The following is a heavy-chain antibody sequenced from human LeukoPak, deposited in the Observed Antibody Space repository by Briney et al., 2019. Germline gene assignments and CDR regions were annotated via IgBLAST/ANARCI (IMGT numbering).Heavy chain of an antibody. Sequence: GRSLRLSCAASGFTFSTYAMHWVRLAPAKGLDWVAVISNDGRDKYYADSVKGRFTISRDNSKNTLDLQMNSLRVDDTAVYYCARGAWTATQPIYDWGQGTLVTVSS. J-gene: IGHJ4*02. V-gene: IGHV3-30*04. D-gene: IGHD2-21*02. CDR2: ISNDGRDK. CDR1: GFTFSTYA. CDR3: ARGAWTATQPIYD.